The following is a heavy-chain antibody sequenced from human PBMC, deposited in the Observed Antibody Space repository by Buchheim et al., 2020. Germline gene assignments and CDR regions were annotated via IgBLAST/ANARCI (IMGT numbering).Heavy chain of an antibody. CDR3: ASIYSASSPEDY. D-gene: IGHD6-13*01. J-gene: IGHJ4*02. V-gene: IGHV3-74*01. Sequence: EVQLVESGGGLVQPGGSLRLSCAASGFTFSSFRMHWVRQAPGKGLVWVSLINSDGISTTYADSVKGRFTVSRDNAKNTQFLQMNSLRVEDTAVYYCASIYSASSPEDYWGQGTL. CDR2: INSDGIST. CDR1: GFTFSSFR.